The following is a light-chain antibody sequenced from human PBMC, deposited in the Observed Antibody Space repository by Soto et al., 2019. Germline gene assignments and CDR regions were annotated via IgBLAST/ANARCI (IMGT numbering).Light chain of an antibody. J-gene: IGKJ1*01. V-gene: IGKV3-20*01. Sequence: EIVLTQSPGTLSLSPGERATLSCRASQSVSSSHLAWYQQKPGQAPRLLIYGASSRATGIPDRFSGSGSGTDFTLTISRLEPEDFAVYYCQQYGSSPRTFGQGTEVDIK. CDR1: QSVSSSH. CDR3: QQYGSSPRT. CDR2: GAS.